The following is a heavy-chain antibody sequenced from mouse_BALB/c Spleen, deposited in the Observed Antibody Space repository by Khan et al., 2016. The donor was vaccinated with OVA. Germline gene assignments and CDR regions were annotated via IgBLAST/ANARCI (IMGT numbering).Heavy chain of an antibody. CDR1: GYTFSNYW. CDR3: ARRRAARATWDYFDY. D-gene: IGHD3-1*01. V-gene: IGHV1-63*02. J-gene: IGHJ2*01. Sequence: VQLQQSGTELARPGTSVKMSCKAAGYTFSNYWIGWVKQRPGHGLEWIGDIYPGGGYTNYNENFKGKATLNADKSSSTAYLQLSSLASEDSAITYCARRRAARATWDYFDYWGQGTTLTVSS. CDR2: IYPGGGYT.